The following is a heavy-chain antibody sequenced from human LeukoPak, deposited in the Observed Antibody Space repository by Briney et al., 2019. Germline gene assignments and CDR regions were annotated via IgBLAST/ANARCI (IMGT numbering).Heavy chain of an antibody. D-gene: IGHD3-22*01. CDR2: ISGSGGST. J-gene: IGHJ4*02. CDR3: VRGSRYYYDSSDYFGY. V-gene: IGHV3-23*01. Sequence: GGSLRLSCAASEFTFSNYGIHWVRQAPGKGLEWVSAISGSGGSTYYADSVKGRFTISRDNSKNTLYLQMNSLRAEDTALYYCVRGSRYYYDSSDYFGYWGQGTLVTVSS. CDR1: EFTFSNYG.